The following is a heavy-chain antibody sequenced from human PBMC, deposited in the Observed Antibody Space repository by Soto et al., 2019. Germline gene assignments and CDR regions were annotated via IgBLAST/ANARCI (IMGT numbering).Heavy chain of an antibody. J-gene: IGHJ5*02. CDR3: ARGSYDYVWGSYRYTSLWFDP. V-gene: IGHV4-59*12. CDR1: GDSISSYY. CDR2: MYNTGST. D-gene: IGHD3-16*02. Sequence: SETLSLTCSVSGDSISSYYWSWIRQPPGKGLEWIGYMYNTGSTIYNPSLKGRVPISVDTSKNQFSLKLSSVTAADTAVYYCARGSYDYVWGSYRYTSLWFDPWGQGTLVTVSS.